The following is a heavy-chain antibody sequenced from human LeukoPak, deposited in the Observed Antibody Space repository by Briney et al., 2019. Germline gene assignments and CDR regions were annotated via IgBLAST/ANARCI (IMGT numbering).Heavy chain of an antibody. D-gene: IGHD5-18*01. CDR2: IIPIFGTA. J-gene: IGHJ4*02. CDR1: GDTFISYA. Sequence: ASLKVSCKAPGDTFISYAISWVRQAPGQGLEWMGRIIPIFGTANYTQKFQGRGTITSDESTSTAYMELSSLRSEDTAVYYCAMGNSYGYQYFENWGQGALGTVSS. V-gene: IGHV1-69*01. CDR3: AMGNSYGYQYFEN.